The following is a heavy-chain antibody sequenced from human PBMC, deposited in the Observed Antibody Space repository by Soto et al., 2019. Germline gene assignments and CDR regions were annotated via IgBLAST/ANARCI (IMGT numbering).Heavy chain of an antibody. J-gene: IGHJ4*02. CDR1: GLTFGHYW. CDR3: ARELELVEGFDH. D-gene: IGHD2-8*02. CDR2: LKIDGSEK. Sequence: EVQMLQSGGGMVQPGGSLRLSCVGSGLTFGHYWMSWVRQAAGTGLEGVANLKIDGSEKYYVDSVKGRFAISRDNAKNQVLLQLHSRRTEDTAVYYCARELELVEGFDHWGQGSLVIVS. V-gene: IGHV3-7*03.